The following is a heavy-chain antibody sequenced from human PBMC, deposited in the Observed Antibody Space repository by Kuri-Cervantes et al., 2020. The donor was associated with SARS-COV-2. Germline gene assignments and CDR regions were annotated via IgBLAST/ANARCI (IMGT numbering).Heavy chain of an antibody. CDR1: GYTLTELS. CDR3: AGVTTDAFDI. Sequence: ASVKVSCKVSGYTLTELSMHWVRQAPGKGLEWVGGFDPEDGETIYAQKFQGRVTMTEDTSTDTAYMELSSLRSEDTAMYYCAGVTTDAFDIWGQGTMVTVSS. CDR2: FDPEDGET. J-gene: IGHJ3*02. D-gene: IGHD4-17*01. V-gene: IGHV1-24*01.